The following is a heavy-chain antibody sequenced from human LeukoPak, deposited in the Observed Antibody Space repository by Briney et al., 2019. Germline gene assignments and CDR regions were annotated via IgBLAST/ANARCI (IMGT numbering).Heavy chain of an antibody. J-gene: IGHJ3*02. V-gene: IGHV3-21*01. CDR1: GFTFSSYS. CDR3: ARDPWFGDVDAFDI. Sequence: GGSLRLSCAASGFTFSSYSMNWVRQAPGKGLEWVSSISSSSYIYYADSVKGRFTISRDNAKNSLYLQMNSLRAEDTAVYYCARDPWFGDVDAFDIWGQGTMVTVSS. D-gene: IGHD3-10*01. CDR2: ISSSSYI.